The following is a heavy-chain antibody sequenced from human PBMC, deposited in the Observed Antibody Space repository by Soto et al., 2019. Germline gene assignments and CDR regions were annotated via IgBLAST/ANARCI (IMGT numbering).Heavy chain of an antibody. CDR1: GFSFDDYA. Sequence: EVKLVESGGGLVQPGRSLRLSCAASGFSFDDYAMHWVRQAPGKGLEWVSGISYYSGSIGYADSVKGRFTISRDNAKKSLYLQMNSLRGEDTALYYCAESRGGTANGLDVWGQGTTVTVSS. J-gene: IGHJ6*02. D-gene: IGHD2-15*01. CDR2: ISYYSGSI. V-gene: IGHV3-9*01. CDR3: AESRGGTANGLDV.